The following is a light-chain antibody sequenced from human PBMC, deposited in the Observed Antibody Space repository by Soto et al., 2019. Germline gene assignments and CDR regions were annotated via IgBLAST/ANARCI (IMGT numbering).Light chain of an antibody. V-gene: IGLV6-57*02. CDR2: EDN. J-gene: IGLJ2*01. CDR3: QSYDNSNRGV. Sequence: NFMLTQPHSVSESPGKTVTISCTGSSGSIASNYVQWYQQRPGSAPTTVIYEDNQRPSGVPDRFSGSIDSSSNSASLTISGLKTEDEADYYCQSYDNSNRGVFGGGTKVTVL. CDR1: SGSIASNY.